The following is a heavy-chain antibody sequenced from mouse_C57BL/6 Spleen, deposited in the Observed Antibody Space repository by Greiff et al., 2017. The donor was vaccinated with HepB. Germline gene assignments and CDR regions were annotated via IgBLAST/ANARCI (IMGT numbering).Heavy chain of an antibody. Sequence: QVQLQQPGAELVRPGTSVKLSCKASGYTFTSYWMHWVKQRPGQGLEWIGVIDPSDSYTNYNQKFKGKATLTVDTSSSTAYMQLSSLTSEDSAVYYCARGGYDRYFDYWGQGTTLTVSS. V-gene: IGHV1-59*01. CDR3: ARGGYDRYFDY. D-gene: IGHD2-2*01. CDR2: IDPSDSYT. CDR1: GYTFTSYW. J-gene: IGHJ2*01.